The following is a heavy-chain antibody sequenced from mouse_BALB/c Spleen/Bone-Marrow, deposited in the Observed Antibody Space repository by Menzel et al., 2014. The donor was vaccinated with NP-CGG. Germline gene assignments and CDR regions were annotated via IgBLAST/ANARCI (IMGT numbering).Heavy chain of an antibody. Sequence: QVQLQQSGAERARPGASVKMSCKASGYTFTYYTMYWVKQRPGQGLEWIGYINPNSDYTNYNQKFKDKATLTADKSSSTAYMQLSSLTSVDSAVYYCAREVYGSWFAYWGQGTLVTVSA. V-gene: IGHV1-4*01. CDR2: INPNSDYT. D-gene: IGHD2-2*01. CDR1: GYTFTYYT. CDR3: AREVYGSWFAY. J-gene: IGHJ3*01.